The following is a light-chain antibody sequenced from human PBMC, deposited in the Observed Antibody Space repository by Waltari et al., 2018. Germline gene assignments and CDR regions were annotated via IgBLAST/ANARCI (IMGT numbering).Light chain of an antibody. CDR2: TTS. CDR1: SPNIGADSD. J-gene: IGLJ2*01. V-gene: IGLV1-40*01. CDR3: ASWDDSLRGVV. Sequence: QSVLAQPPPVSGAPGPRGTISCTGSSPNIGADSDGHWYQQLPRPAPKPVNYTTSHRPSGVPDRFSGSRSGTSASLAITGLQAEDEADYYCASWDDSLRGVVFGGGTKLTVL.